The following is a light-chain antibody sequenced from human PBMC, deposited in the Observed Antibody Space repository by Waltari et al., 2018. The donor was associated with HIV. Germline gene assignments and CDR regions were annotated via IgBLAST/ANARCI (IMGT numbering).Light chain of an antibody. CDR1: SIDVGCYNY. Sequence: QSALTQPPSAAGSPGQSVTISCPGPSIDVGCYNYVSWYQQHPDKAPKLMIYEVTKRPSGVPDRFSGSKSGNTASLTISGLQAEDEADYYCSSYAGSNTFVFGTGTKVTVL. CDR3: SSYAGSNTFV. CDR2: EVT. V-gene: IGLV2-8*01. J-gene: IGLJ1*01.